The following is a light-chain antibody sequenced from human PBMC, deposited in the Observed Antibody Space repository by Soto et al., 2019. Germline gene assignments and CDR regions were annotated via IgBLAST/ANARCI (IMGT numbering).Light chain of an antibody. CDR1: SSDVGGYNY. J-gene: IGLJ1*01. V-gene: IGLV2-8*01. CDR3: SSYAGSNNYV. CDR2: EVS. Sequence: QSVLTQPPSASGSPGQSVSISCTETSSDVGGYNYVSWYQRHPGKAPKLMIYEVSKRPSGVPDRFSGSKSGNTAPLTVSGLQAEDEADYYCSSYAGSNNYVFGTGTKVTVL.